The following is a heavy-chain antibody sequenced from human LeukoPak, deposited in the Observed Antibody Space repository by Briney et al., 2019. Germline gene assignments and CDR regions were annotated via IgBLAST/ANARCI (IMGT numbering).Heavy chain of an antibody. V-gene: IGHV3-7*01. CDR3: ARIGDGILRYFDWLPNYYYYYYMDV. J-gene: IGHJ6*03. D-gene: IGHD3-9*01. CDR1: GFTFSSYW. CDR2: IKQDGSEK. Sequence: PGGSLRLSCAASGFTFSSYWMGWVRQAPGKGLEWVANIKQDGSEKYYVDSVKGRFTISRDNAKNSLYLQMNSLRAEDTAVYYCARIGDGILRYFDWLPNYYYYYYMDVWGKGTTVTVSS.